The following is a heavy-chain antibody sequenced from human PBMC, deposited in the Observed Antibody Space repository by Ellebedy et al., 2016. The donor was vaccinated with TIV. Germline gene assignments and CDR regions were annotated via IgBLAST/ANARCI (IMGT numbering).Heavy chain of an antibody. CDR2: IYTSGST. CDR3: ARDTVAARLFDY. D-gene: IGHD6-6*01. V-gene: IGHV4-61*02. CDR1: GGSISSGSYY. Sequence: SETLSLXXTVSGGSISSGSYYWSWIRQPAGKGLEWIGRIYTSGSTNYNPSLKSRVTMSVDTSKNQFSLKLSSVTAADTAVYYCARDTVAARLFDYWGQGTLVTVSS. J-gene: IGHJ4*02.